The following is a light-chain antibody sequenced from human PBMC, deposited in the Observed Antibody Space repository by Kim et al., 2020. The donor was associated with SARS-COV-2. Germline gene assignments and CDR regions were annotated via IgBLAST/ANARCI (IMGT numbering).Light chain of an antibody. J-gene: IGKJ1*01. CDR1: QGINNY. V-gene: IGKV1-27*01. Sequence: ASVGARITITCRASQGINNYLAWYQQKPGKPPKLLIYAASALQSGVPSRFSGSGSGTDFTLTVTSLQPEDVATYYCQKYDRAPWTFGLGTKVDIK. CDR3: QKYDRAPWT. CDR2: AAS.